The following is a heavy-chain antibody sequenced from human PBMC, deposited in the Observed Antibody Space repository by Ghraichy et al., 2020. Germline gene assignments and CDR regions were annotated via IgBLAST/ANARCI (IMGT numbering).Heavy chain of an antibody. D-gene: IGHD3-22*01. V-gene: IGHV4-39*01. CDR3: ARHVNYYDSSGDLDY. J-gene: IGHJ4*02. CDR1: GGSISSSSYY. CDR2: IYYSGST. Sequence: SETLSLTCTVSGGSISSSSYYWGWIRQPPGKGLEWIGSIYYSGSTYYKPSLKSRVTISVDTSKNQFSLKLSSVTAADTAVYYCARHVNYYDSSGDLDYWGQGTLVTVSS.